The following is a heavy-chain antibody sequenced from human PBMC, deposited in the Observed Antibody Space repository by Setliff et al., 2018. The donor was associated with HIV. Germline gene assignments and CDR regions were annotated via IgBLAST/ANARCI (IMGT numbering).Heavy chain of an antibody. Sequence: ASVKVSCKTSGYTFKSYDINWVRQAPGQRPEWMARINAGNGNREYSPKFQGRVTMTTDTSTNTVYMELRSLRSDDTAVYYCGRYNFWSGYTYYMDVWGKGTTVTVSS. CDR3: GRYNFWSGYTYYMDV. CDR2: INAGNGNR. J-gene: IGHJ6*03. D-gene: IGHD3-3*01. CDR1: GYTFKSYD. V-gene: IGHV1-3*01.